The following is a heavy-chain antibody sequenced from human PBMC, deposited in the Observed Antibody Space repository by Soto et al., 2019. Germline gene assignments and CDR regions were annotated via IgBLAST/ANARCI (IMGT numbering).Heavy chain of an antibody. Sequence: QVQLVESGGGVVQPGRSLRLSCSASKFTFSSYAMHWVRQAPGKGLEWVAVISYDGGTKYYADSVKGRFTLSRDNSKNTVSVEMNSLRDDDSAVYYCARRAAADVLSVAFDMWGHGTMVIVSS. J-gene: IGHJ3*02. CDR2: ISYDGGTK. V-gene: IGHV3-30-3*01. CDR1: KFTFSSYA. CDR3: ARRAAADVLSVAFDM. D-gene: IGHD6-13*01.